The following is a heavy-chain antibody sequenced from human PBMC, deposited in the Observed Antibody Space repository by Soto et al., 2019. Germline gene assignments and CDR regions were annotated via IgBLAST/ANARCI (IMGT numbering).Heavy chain of an antibody. CDR2: IYYSGST. Sequence: QVQLQESGPGLVKPSETLSLTCTVSGGSVSSGSYYWSWIRQPPGKGLEWIGYIYYSGSTNYNPSLLRRGPIPVDTSKNQFSLKLSSVTAADPAVYYCARDWLSLVYWGQGTLVTVSS. D-gene: IGHD6-19*01. J-gene: IGHJ4*02. CDR3: ARDWLSLVY. V-gene: IGHV4-61*01. CDR1: GGSVSSGSYY.